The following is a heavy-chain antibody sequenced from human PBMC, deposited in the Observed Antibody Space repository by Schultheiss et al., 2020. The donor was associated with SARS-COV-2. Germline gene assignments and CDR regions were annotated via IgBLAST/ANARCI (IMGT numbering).Heavy chain of an antibody. CDR1: GFTFSSYA. J-gene: IGHJ6*02. V-gene: IGHV3-23*01. CDR3: AKDRLLWFGELSLQFVYYYGMDV. D-gene: IGHD3-10*01. CDR2: ISGSGGST. Sequence: GGSLRLSCAASGFTFSSYAMSWVRQAPGKGLEWVSAISGSGGSTYYADSVKGRFTISRDNSKNTLYLQMNSLRAEDTAVYYCAKDRLLWFGELSLQFVYYYGMDVWGQGTTVTVSS.